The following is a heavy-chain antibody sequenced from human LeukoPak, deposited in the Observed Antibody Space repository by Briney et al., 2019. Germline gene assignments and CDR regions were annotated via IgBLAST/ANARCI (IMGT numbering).Heavy chain of an antibody. CDR1: GFTFSSYE. CDR3: ARVAELLYFDY. Sequence: GGSLRLSCAASGFTFSSYEMNWVRQAPGEGLEWVSYISSSGSTIYYADSVKGRFTISRDNAKNSLYLQMNSLRAEDTAVYYCARVAELLYFDYWGQGTLVTVSS. D-gene: IGHD3-10*01. J-gene: IGHJ4*02. CDR2: ISSSGSTI. V-gene: IGHV3-48*03.